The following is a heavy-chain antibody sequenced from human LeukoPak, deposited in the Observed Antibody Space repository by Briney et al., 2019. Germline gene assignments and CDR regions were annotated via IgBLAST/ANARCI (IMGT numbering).Heavy chain of an antibody. CDR3: VCIPAGF. D-gene: IGHD1-14*01. CDR2: ISSDGTTT. V-gene: IGHV3-74*01. CDR1: GFTFSNYW. Sequence: GGSLRLSCAASGFTFSNYWMHWVRQAPGKGLVWVSRISSDGTTTNYADSVKGRFTISRDNAKNTLYLQMNSLGAEDTAIYFCVCIPAGFWGQGPLVTVSS. J-gene: IGHJ4*02.